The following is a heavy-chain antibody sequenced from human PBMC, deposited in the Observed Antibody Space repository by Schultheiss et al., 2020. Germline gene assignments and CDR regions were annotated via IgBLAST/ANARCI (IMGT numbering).Heavy chain of an antibody. CDR2: ISGSGGST. J-gene: IGHJ4*02. CDR3: ARGMYYYDSSGPPESY. D-gene: IGHD3-22*01. V-gene: IGHV3-23*01. CDR1: GFTFGSYA. Sequence: GGSLRLSCAASGFTFGSYAMSWVRQAPGKGLEWVSAISGSGGSTYYADSVKGRFTISRDNSKNTLYLQMNSLRAEDTAVYYCARGMYYYDSSGPPESYWGQGTLVTVSS.